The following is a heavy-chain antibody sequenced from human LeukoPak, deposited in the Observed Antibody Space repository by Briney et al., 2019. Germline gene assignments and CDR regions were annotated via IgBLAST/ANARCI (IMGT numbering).Heavy chain of an antibody. CDR1: GGSISGYY. Sequence: SETLSLTCTVSGGSISGYYWSWIRQPPGKGLEWIGYIYYRGSTNYNPSLKSRVTISVDTSKNQFSLKLSSVTAADTAVYYCARTQWIGTKVWIDYWGQGTLVTVPS. D-gene: IGHD1-7*01. CDR2: IYYRGST. CDR3: ARTQWIGTKVWIDY. V-gene: IGHV4-59*01. J-gene: IGHJ4*02.